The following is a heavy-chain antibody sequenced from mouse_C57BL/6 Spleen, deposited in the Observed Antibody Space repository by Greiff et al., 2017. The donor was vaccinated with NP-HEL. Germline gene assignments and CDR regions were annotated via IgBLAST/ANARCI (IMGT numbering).Heavy chain of an antibody. V-gene: IGHV1-82*01. CDR3: ARRGNGNYEGAMDY. CDR2: IYPGDGDT. D-gene: IGHD2-1*01. CDR1: GYAFSSSW. Sequence: QVQLQQSGPELVKPGASVKISCKASGYAFSSSWMNWVKQRPGKGLEWIGRIYPGDGDTNYNGKFKGKATLTADKSSSTAYMQLSSLTSEDSAVYFCARRGNGNYEGAMDYWGQGTSVTVSS. J-gene: IGHJ4*01.